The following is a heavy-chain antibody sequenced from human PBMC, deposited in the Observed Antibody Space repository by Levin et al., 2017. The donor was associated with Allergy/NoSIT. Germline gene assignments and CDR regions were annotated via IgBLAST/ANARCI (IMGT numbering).Heavy chain of an antibody. V-gene: IGHV3-11*01. CDR3: AGAGYSSGWYDYNRVDI. Sequence: AGGSLRLSCAASGFTFSDYYMSWIRQAPGKGLEWVSYISSSGSTIYYADSVKGRFTISRDNAKNSLYLQMNSLRAEDTAVYYCAGAGYSSGWYDYNRVDIWGQGTMVTVSS. CDR1: GFTFSDYY. CDR2: ISSSGSTI. D-gene: IGHD6-19*01. J-gene: IGHJ3*02.